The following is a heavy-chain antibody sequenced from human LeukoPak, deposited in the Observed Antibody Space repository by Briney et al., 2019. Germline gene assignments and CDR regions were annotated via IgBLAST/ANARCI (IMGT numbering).Heavy chain of an antibody. CDR2: IFYRGST. Sequence: SETLSLTCTVSGGSISSTSYYWDWIRPPPGKGLEWIGTIFYRGSTYYNPSLKSRVTISVDTSNNQFSLRLSSVTAADTAVYYCAILGTGGSWGQGTLVTVSS. CDR3: AILGTGGS. D-gene: IGHD3-10*01. J-gene: IGHJ5*02. CDR1: GGSISSTSYY. V-gene: IGHV4-39*01.